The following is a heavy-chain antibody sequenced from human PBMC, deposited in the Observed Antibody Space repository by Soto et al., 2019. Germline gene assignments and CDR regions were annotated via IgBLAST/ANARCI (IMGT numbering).Heavy chain of an antibody. CDR3: ATRTGSYYYYYYGMDV. V-gene: IGHV1-2*02. CDR1: GYTFTGYY. Sequence: ASVKVSCKASGYTFTGYYMHWVRQAPGQGLEWMGWINPNSGGTNYAQKFQGRVTMTRETSISTAYMELSRLRSDDTAVYYCATRTGSYYYYYYGMDVWGQGTTVTVSS. J-gene: IGHJ6*02. CDR2: INPNSGGT.